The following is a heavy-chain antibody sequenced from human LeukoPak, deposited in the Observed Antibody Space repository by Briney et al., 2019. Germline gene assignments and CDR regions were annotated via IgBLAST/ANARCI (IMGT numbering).Heavy chain of an antibody. V-gene: IGHV4-59*01. CDR3: ARVPRGGYDQGPLFDP. Sequence: ETLSLTCTVSGGSISSYYWSWIRQPPGKGLEWIGYIYYSGSTNYNPSLKSRVTISVDTSKNQFSLKLSSVTAADTAVYYCARVPRGGYDQGPLFDPWGQGTLVTVSS. CDR1: GGSISSYY. D-gene: IGHD5-12*01. J-gene: IGHJ5*02. CDR2: IYYSGST.